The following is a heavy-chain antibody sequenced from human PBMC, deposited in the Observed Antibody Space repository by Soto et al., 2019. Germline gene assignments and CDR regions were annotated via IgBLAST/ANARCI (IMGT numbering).Heavy chain of an antibody. D-gene: IGHD5-18*01. CDR2: IIPIFGTA. J-gene: IGHJ6*02. V-gene: IGHV1-69*13. Sequence: GASVKVSCKASGGTFSSYAISWVRQAPGQGLEWMGGIIPIFGTANYAQKFQGRVTITADESTSTAYMELSSLRSEDTAVYYCARVTAMVTYGMDVWGQGTTVTVFS. CDR3: ARVTAMVTYGMDV. CDR1: GGTFSSYA.